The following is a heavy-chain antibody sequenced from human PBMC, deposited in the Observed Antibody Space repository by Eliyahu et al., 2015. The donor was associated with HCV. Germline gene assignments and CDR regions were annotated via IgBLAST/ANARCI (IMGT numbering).Heavy chain of an antibody. D-gene: IGHD6-19*01. V-gene: IGHV4-59*01. CDR1: GGSITTYY. CDR3: ASGGGGIAVAGTGGWFDP. CDR2: IHYSGST. J-gene: IGHJ5*02. Sequence: QVQLQESGPGLVKPSETLXLTCTXSGGSITTYYGSWIGQPPGKGXEWIGYIHYSGSTNYNPSLKSRVTISVDTSKNQFSLNLTSVTAADTAVYYCASGGGGIAVAGTGGWFDPWGQGTLVTVSS.